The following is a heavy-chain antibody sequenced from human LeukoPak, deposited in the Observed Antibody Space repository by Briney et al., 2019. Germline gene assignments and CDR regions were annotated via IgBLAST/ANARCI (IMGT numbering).Heavy chain of an antibody. J-gene: IGHJ6*03. V-gene: IGHV4-34*01. CDR1: GGSISGYY. Sequence: PSETLSLTCTVSGGSISGYYWSWIRQPPGKGLEWIGEINHSGSTNYNPSLKSRVTISVDTSKNQFSLKLSSVTAADTAVYYCARGYYYYYMDVWGKGTTVTISS. CDR2: INHSGST. CDR3: ARGYYYYYMDV.